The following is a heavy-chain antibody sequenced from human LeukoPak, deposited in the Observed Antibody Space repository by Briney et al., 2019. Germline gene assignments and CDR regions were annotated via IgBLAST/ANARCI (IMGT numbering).Heavy chain of an antibody. V-gene: IGHV1-18*01. J-gene: IGHJ4*02. CDR1: GYTFTSYG. CDR2: IITYNGNT. CDR3: ARGVYGDYVDVY. D-gene: IGHD4-17*01. Sequence: ASVKVSCKASGYTFTSYGISWVRQAPGQGLEWMGYIITYNGNTNYAQKFQGRVTMTRDTSISTAYMELSRLRSDDTAVYYCARGVYGDYVDVYWGQGTLVTVSS.